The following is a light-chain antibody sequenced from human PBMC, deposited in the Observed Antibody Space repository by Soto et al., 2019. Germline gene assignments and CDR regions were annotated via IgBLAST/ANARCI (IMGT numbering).Light chain of an antibody. Sequence: EIVLTQSPATLSLSPGNRATLSCSASQSVSGYLACYQQKTGQAPRLLIYDASNRATGIPARFSGSGSGTDFTLTITSLGPEDFAVYYCQQRSNWPSTFGGGNKVEI. CDR3: QQRSNWPST. CDR2: DAS. CDR1: QSVSGY. V-gene: IGKV3-11*01. J-gene: IGKJ4*01.